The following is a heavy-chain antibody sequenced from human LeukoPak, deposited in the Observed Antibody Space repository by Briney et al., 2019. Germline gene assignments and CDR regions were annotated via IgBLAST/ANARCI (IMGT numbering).Heavy chain of an antibody. CDR2: ISAYSGNT. V-gene: IGHV1-18*01. J-gene: IGHJ1*01. Sequence: ASVKVSCKASGYTFTSYGISWVRQAPGQGLEWMGWISAYSGNTNYAQKLQGRVTMTTDTSTSTAYMELRSLRSDDTAVYYCARSGVGYCSGGSCYWGYFQHWGQGTLVTVSS. CDR3: ARSGVGYCSGGSCYWGYFQH. D-gene: IGHD2-15*01. CDR1: GYTFTSYG.